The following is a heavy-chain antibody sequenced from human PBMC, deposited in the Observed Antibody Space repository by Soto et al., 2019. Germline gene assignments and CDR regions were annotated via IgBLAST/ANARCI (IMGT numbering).Heavy chain of an antibody. CDR3: AKDQGYDYIWGSYRYTQIFDY. V-gene: IGHV3-23*01. CDR1: GFTFSSYA. Sequence: GSLRLSCAASGFTFSSYAMSWVRQAPGKGLEWVSAISGSGGSTYYADSVKGRFTISRDNSKNTLYLQMNGLRAEDTAVYCCAKDQGYDYIWGSYRYTQIFDYWGQGTLVTVSS. CDR2: ISGSGGST. D-gene: IGHD3-16*02. J-gene: IGHJ4*02.